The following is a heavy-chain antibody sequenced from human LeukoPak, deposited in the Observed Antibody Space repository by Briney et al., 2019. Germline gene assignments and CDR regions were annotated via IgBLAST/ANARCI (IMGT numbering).Heavy chain of an antibody. D-gene: IGHD3-10*01. Sequence: SATLSLTCTVSGYSISSGYYWGWIRQPPGKWLEWVGSIYSSGNTYYNPTLKSRVTISVDTSKNQFSLKLSSVTAADTAVYYCATLRQRGNPYVSGNDFWGQGTLVTVSS. CDR3: ATLRQRGNPYVSGNDF. J-gene: IGHJ4*02. CDR2: IYSSGNT. CDR1: GYSISSGYY. V-gene: IGHV4-38-2*02.